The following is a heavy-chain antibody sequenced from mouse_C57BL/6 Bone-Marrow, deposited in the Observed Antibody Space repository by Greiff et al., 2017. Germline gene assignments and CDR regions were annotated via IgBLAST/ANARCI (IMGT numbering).Heavy chain of an antibody. CDR1: GFTFSSYA. D-gene: IGHD2-2*01. J-gene: IGHJ2*01. V-gene: IGHV5-4*01. Sequence: EVQGVESGGGLVKPGGSLKLSCAASGFTFSSYAMSWVRQTPEKRLEWVATISDGGSYTYYPHNVKGRFTISRDNAKNDLYLQMSHLKSEGTAMYYCARDRAATMVTGGAFYYFEYWGQGTTLTVSS. CDR2: ISDGGSYT. CDR3: ARDRAATMVTGGAFYYFEY.